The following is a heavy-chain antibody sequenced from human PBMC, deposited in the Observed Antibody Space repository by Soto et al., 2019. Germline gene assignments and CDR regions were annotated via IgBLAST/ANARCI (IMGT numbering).Heavy chain of an antibody. CDR2: IYWDDDK. Sequence: QITLKESGPTLVKPTQTLTLTCTFSGFSLSTSGVGVGWIRQPPGKALEWLALIYWDDDKRYSPSLKSRLTITKATSKNQVVLTMTNLDPVDTATYYCARESYGSGSYSLDYWGQGTLVTVSS. D-gene: IGHD3-10*01. J-gene: IGHJ4*02. CDR3: ARESYGSGSYSLDY. V-gene: IGHV2-5*02. CDR1: GFSLSTSGVG.